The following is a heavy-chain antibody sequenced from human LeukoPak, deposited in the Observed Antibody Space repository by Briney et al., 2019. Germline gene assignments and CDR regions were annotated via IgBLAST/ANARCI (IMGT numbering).Heavy chain of an antibody. Sequence: GGSLRLSCAASGFTFSSYGMHWVRQAPGKGLEWVAFIRYDGSNKYYADSVKGRFTISRDNSKNTLYLQMNSLRAEDTAVYYCAKDRNGRTGWFGPWGQGTLVTVSS. CDR1: GFTFSSYG. CDR3: AKDRNGRTGWFGP. D-gene: IGHD1-1*01. CDR2: IRYDGSNK. J-gene: IGHJ5*02. V-gene: IGHV3-30*02.